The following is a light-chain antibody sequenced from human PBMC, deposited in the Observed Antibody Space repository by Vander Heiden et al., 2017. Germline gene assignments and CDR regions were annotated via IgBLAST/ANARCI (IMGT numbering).Light chain of an antibody. V-gene: IGKV1-9*01. Sequence: IQLTQSPSSLSASVGVRVTITCRSSKGISNYLAWYQQKPGKAPNLLIYGASTLQTGVPSRFSGSGYGTDFTLTISSQQPEDFATYYCQQLDSYPRTFGGGTKVEIK. CDR3: QQLDSYPRT. CDR2: GAS. CDR1: KGISNY. J-gene: IGKJ4*01.